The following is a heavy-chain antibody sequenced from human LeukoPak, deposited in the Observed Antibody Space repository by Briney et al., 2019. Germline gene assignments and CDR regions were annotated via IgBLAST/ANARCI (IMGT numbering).Heavy chain of an antibody. V-gene: IGHV1-2*06. J-gene: IGHJ4*02. D-gene: IGHD2-15*01. CDR2: INPNSGGT. CDR3: AIVVVVAATQYFIDY. CDR1: GYAFTGYY. Sequence: ASVKVSCKVSGYAFTGYYMHWVRQAPGQGLEWMGRINPNSGGTNYAQKFQGRVTMTRDTSISTAYMELSRLRSDDTAVYYCAIVVVVAATQYFIDYWGQGTLVTVSS.